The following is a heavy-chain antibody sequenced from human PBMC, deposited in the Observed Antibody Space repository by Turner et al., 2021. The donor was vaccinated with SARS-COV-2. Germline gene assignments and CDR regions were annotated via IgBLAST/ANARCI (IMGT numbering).Heavy chain of an antibody. CDR3: ARDLYYYGMDV. CDR1: GFTVSSNY. Sequence: ELQLVESGGGLIQPGGSLGLSCAASGFTVSSNYMTWVRQAPGKGLEWVSVIYSGGSTYYADSVKGRFTISRDNSKNTLYLQMNSLRAEDTAVYYCARDLYYYGMDVWGQGTTVTVSS. V-gene: IGHV3-53*01. J-gene: IGHJ6*02. CDR2: IYSGGST.